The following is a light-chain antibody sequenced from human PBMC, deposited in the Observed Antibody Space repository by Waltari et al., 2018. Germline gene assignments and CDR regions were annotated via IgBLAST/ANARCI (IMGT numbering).Light chain of an antibody. CDR2: EVS. J-gene: IGKJ2*01. CDR1: QSLVYSDGNTY. V-gene: IGKV2-30*01. Sequence: DVVMTQSPLSLPVTLGQPASISCTFSQSLVYSDGNTYLNWFQQRPGQSPGRLINEVSSRQAGVPDRFRGSASGTYFTLKISRVEAEDVGVYYCMQGSHWPYTFGQGTKLEIK. CDR3: MQGSHWPYT.